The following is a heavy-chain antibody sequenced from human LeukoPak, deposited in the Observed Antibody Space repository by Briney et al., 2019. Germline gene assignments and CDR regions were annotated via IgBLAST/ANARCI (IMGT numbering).Heavy chain of an antibody. CDR3: ARAYYYGSGSYYNVFDY. CDR2: IYYSGST. D-gene: IGHD3-10*01. V-gene: IGHV4-59*08. J-gene: IGHJ4*02. Sequence: SETLSLTCTVSGGSISSYYWSWIRQPPGKGLEWIGYIYYSGSTNYNPSLKSRVTISVDTSKNQFSLKLSSVTAADTAVYYCARAYYYGSGSYYNVFDYWGQGTLVTVSS. CDR1: GGSISSYY.